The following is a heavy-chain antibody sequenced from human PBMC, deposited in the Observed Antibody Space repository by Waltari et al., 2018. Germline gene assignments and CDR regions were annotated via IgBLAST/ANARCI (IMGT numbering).Heavy chain of an antibody. V-gene: IGHV1-2*02. CDR2: INPLGGT. CDR1: GYTFTDYY. Sequence: QVQLVQSGAEVKKPGASVRVSCKASGYTFTDYYIHWVRQAPGQGLEWMGWINPLGGTNYAQKFHDRVTVTRDTSTAYMDLSGLTSDDTAVYYCARDPVEARIAAAGRRLLNWFDPWGQGTLVTVSS. CDR3: ARDPVEARIAAAGRRLLNWFDP. J-gene: IGHJ5*02. D-gene: IGHD6-13*01.